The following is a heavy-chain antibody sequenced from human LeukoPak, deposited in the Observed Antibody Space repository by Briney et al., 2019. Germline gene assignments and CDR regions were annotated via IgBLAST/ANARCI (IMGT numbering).Heavy chain of an antibody. CDR2: IKQDGSEK. CDR1: GFTFSSYW. D-gene: IGHD6-19*01. Sequence: GGSLRLSCAASGFTFSSYWMSWVRQAPGKGLEWVANIKQDGSEKYYVDSVKGRFTISRDNAKNSLYLQMNSLRAEDTAVYYCARALSIQWLDAFDIWGQGTMVTVSS. CDR3: ARALSIQWLDAFDI. J-gene: IGHJ3*02. V-gene: IGHV3-7*01.